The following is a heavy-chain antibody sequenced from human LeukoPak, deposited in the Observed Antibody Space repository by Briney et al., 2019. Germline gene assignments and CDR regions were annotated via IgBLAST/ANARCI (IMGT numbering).Heavy chain of an antibody. J-gene: IGHJ3*02. CDR3: ARGSYYDFWSGYYPDAFDI. D-gene: IGHD3-3*01. Sequence: GESLKISCKGSGYSFTSYWIGWVRQMPGEGLEWAVIIYPGGSDTRHSPSFQGPVTISADKSISTAYLQWSSLKASDTAMYYCARGSYYDFWSGYYPDAFDIWGQGTMVTVSS. CDR2: IYPGGSDT. CDR1: GYSFTSYW. V-gene: IGHV5-51*01.